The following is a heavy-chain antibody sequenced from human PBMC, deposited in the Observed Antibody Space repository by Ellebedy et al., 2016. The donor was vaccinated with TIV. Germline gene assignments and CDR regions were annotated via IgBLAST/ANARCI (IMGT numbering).Heavy chain of an antibody. D-gene: IGHD6-13*01. CDR2: ISWNRGSI. Sequence: SLKISCAASGFTFDDYAMHWVRQAPGKGLEWVSGISWNRGSIGYADSVKGRFTISRDNAKNSLYLQMNSLRAEDTAFYYCVKGSIVVTGTCFDSWGQGTLVTVSS. CDR1: GFTFDDYA. J-gene: IGHJ4*02. CDR3: VKGSIVVTGTCFDS. V-gene: IGHV3-9*01.